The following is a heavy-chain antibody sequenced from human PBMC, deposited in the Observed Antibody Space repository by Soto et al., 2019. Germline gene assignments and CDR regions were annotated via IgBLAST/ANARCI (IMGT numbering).Heavy chain of an antibody. V-gene: IGHV4-34*01. CDR1: GGSFSGYY. J-gene: IGHJ5*02. CDR2: INHSGST. D-gene: IGHD6-19*01. Sequence: QVQLQQWGAGLLKPSETLSLTCAVYGGSFSGYYWSWIRQPPGKGLEWIGEINHSGSTNYNPSLKSRVTISVDTSKNQFSLKLSSVTAADTAVNYCARGGSGWYGGWFDPWGQGTLVTVSS. CDR3: ARGGSGWYGGWFDP.